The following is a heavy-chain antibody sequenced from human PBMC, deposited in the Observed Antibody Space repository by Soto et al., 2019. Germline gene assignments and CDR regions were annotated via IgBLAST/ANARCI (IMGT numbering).Heavy chain of an antibody. Sequence: QVQLVQSGAEVKKPGASVKVSCKASGYTFTKYGINWVRQAPGQGLEWMGWISADNGDTNYAQKFQGRVTMTTDTSTSTVYMELRSLISDDTAGYYCARGLAQPLGYWGQGTLVTVSS. J-gene: IGHJ4*02. D-gene: IGHD2-2*01. V-gene: IGHV1-18*01. CDR1: GYTFTKYG. CDR2: ISADNGDT. CDR3: ARGLAQPLGY.